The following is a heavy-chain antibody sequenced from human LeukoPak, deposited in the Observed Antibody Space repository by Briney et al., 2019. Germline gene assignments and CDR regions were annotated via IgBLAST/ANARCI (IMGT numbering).Heavy chain of an antibody. CDR1: GFTFSSYW. Sequence: GGSLRLSCAASGFTFSSYWMSWVRQAPGKGLEWVANIKQDGSEKYYVDSVKGRFTISRDNAKNSLYLQMNSLRAEDTAVYYCARDVAYCGGDCYSGSDYWGQGTLVTVSS. CDR2: IKQDGSEK. D-gene: IGHD2-21*02. J-gene: IGHJ4*02. V-gene: IGHV3-7*01. CDR3: ARDVAYCGGDCYSGSDY.